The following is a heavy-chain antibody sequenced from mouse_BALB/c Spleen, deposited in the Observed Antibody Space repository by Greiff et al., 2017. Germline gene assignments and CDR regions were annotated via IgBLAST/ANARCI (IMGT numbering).Heavy chain of an antibody. CDR3: ARDDYYGSRGDY. J-gene: IGHJ2*01. D-gene: IGHD1-1*01. CDR1: GFTFSDYY. V-gene: IGHV5-4*02. CDR2: ISDGGSYT. Sequence: EVKLQESGGGLVKPGGSLKLSCAASGFTFSDYYMYWVRQTPEKRLEWVATISDGGSYTYYPDSVKGRFTISRDNAKNNLYLQMSSLKSEDTAMYYCARDDYYGSRGDYWGQGTTLTVSS.